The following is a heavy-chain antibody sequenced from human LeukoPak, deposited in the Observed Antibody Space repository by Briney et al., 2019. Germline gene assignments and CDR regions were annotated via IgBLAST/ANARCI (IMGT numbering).Heavy chain of an antibody. CDR2: INPNSGGT. CDR1: GYTFTGYY. J-gene: IGHJ4*02. CDR3: ARDRLGYCSGGSCPDFDY. Sequence: ASVKVSCKASGYTFTGYYMHWVRQAPGQGLEWMGWINPNSGGTNYAQKFQGRVTMTRDTSISTAYMELSRLRSDDTAVYYCARDRLGYCSGGSCPDFDYWGQGTLVTVSS. V-gene: IGHV1-2*02. D-gene: IGHD2-15*01.